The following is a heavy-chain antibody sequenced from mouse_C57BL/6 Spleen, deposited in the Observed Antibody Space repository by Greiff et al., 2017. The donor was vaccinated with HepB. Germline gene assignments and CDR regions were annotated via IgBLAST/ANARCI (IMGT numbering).Heavy chain of an antibody. CDR3: ASGAPGTRAWFAY. Sequence: VQLQQPGAELVMPGASVKLSCKASGYTFTSYWMHWVKQRPGQGLEWIGEIDPSDSYTNYNQKFKGKSTLTVDKSSSTAYMQLSSLTSEDSAVYYCASGAPGTRAWFAYWGQGTLVTVSA. V-gene: IGHV1-69*01. CDR2: IDPSDSYT. D-gene: IGHD4-1*01. J-gene: IGHJ3*01. CDR1: GYTFTSYW.